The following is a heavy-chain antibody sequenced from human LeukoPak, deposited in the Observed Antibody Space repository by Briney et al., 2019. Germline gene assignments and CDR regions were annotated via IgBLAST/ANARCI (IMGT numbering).Heavy chain of an antibody. Sequence: GGSLRLSCAASGFTVSSNYMSWVRQAPGKGLEWVSVIYSGGSTYYADSVKGRFTISRDNSKNTLYLQMNSLRAEDTAVYYCARVGSSTSCYGYWGQGTLVTVSS. V-gene: IGHV3-53*01. CDR2: IYSGGST. CDR3: ARVGSSTSCYGY. D-gene: IGHD2-2*01. J-gene: IGHJ4*02. CDR1: GFTVSSNY.